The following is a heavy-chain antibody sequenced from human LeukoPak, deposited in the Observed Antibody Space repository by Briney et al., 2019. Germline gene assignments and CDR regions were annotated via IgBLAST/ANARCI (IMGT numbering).Heavy chain of an antibody. CDR1: GYTLTELS. Sequence: ASVTVSCKVSGYTLTELSMHWVRQAPGKGLEWMGGFDPEDGETIYAQKFQGRVTMTEDTSTDTAYMELSSLRSEDTAVYYCATGGVRYFDFDPWGQGTLVTVSS. CDR2: FDPEDGET. D-gene: IGHD3-9*01. CDR3: ATGGVRYFDFDP. J-gene: IGHJ5*02. V-gene: IGHV1-24*01.